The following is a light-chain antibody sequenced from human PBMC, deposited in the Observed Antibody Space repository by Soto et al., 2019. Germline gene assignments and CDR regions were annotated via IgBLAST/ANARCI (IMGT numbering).Light chain of an antibody. J-gene: IGKJ5*01. V-gene: IGKV3-20*01. CDR2: GAS. CDR1: QSFSSSY. CDR3: QQYGNSIT. Sequence: EIVLTQSPGTLSLSPGERATLSCRASQSFSSSYLAWYQQKPGQAPRLFIYGASSRAPGIPDRFSGSGSGTYFTLTISRLEPEDLAVYSCQQYGNSITFGQGTRLEI.